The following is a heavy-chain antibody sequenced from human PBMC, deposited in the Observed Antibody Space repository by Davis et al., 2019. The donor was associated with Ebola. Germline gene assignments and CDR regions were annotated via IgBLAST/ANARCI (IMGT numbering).Heavy chain of an antibody. D-gene: IGHD2-15*01. CDR3: VKDRFTVVVVHGGFDY. Sequence: GESLKISCAASGFTVSSNYMSWVRQAPGKGLESVARISTNGETTYYAESVKGRFTISRDNSKDTLYLQMRSLRTEDTAVYYCVKDRFTVVVVHGGFDYWGQGTLVTVSS. CDR1: GFTVSSNY. J-gene: IGHJ4*02. CDR2: ISTNGETT. V-gene: IGHV3-64D*06.